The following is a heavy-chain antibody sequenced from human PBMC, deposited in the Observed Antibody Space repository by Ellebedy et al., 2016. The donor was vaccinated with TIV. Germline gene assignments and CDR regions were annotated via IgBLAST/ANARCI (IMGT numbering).Heavy chain of an antibody. J-gene: IGHJ5*02. V-gene: IGHV4-4*02. CDR1: GGSISSPNW. CDR3: ARLDWSCSRTSCPINP. CDR2: ISHIEKT. Sequence: SETLSLTCAVSGGSISSPNWWTWVRQPPGKGLEWIGEISHIEKTNYNPSLKSRVIMSLDKSKNQFSLNLNSVTAADTAVYYCARLDWSCSRTSCPINPWGQGTLVTVSS. D-gene: IGHD2-2*01.